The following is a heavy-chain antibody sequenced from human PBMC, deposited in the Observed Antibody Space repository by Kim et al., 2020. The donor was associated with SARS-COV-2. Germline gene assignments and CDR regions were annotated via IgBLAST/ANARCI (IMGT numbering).Heavy chain of an antibody. V-gene: IGHV1-69*01. D-gene: IGHD4-17*01. J-gene: IGHJ5*02. Sequence: FQGRVTITADESTSTAYLELSSLRSEDTAVYYCARDKLTVDYGDYNWFDPWGQGTLVTVSS. CDR3: ARDKLTVDYGDYNWFDP.